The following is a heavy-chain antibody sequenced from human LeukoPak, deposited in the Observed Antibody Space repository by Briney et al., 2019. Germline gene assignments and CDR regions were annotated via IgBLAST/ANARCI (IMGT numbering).Heavy chain of an antibody. V-gene: IGHV3-30*03. J-gene: IGHJ4*02. CDR1: GFTFSSYG. CDR3: VQMATIRSPFDY. CDR2: ISYDGSNK. Sequence: GRSLRLSCAASGFTFSSYGMHWVRQAPGKGLEWVAVISYDGSNKYYADSVKGRFTISRDNSKNTLNLQMNSLRAEDTAVYYCVQMATIRSPFDYWGQGTLVTVSS. D-gene: IGHD5-24*01.